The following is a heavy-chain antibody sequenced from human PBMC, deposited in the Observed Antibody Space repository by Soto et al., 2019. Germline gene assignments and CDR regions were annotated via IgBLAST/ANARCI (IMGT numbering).Heavy chain of an antibody. J-gene: IGHJ6*02. D-gene: IGHD2-15*01. V-gene: IGHV1-69*06. Sequence: ASVKVSCKASGGTFSSYAISWVRQAPGQGLEWMGGIIPIFGTANYAQKFQGRVTITADKSTSTAYMELSSLRSEDTAVYYCARDAGGYRFYYGMDVWGQGTTVTVSS. CDR1: GGTFSSYA. CDR3: ARDAGGYRFYYGMDV. CDR2: IIPIFGTA.